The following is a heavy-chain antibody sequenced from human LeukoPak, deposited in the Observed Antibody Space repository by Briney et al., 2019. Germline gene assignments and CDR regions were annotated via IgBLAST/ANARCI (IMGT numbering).Heavy chain of an antibody. Sequence: KPSETLSLLCTVSGGSISRGVYYWSWIRQHPAKGLEWIGYIFYSGSTCYHPSLKSRVSTSIDKSKNQFSLRLISVTAADTGVYVCARRASVFGGAVPRRFDYWGQGTLVTVSS. CDR3: ARRASVFGGAVPRRFDY. V-gene: IGHV4-31*03. D-gene: IGHD5/OR15-5a*01. CDR1: GGSISRGVYY. J-gene: IGHJ4*02. CDR2: IFYSGST.